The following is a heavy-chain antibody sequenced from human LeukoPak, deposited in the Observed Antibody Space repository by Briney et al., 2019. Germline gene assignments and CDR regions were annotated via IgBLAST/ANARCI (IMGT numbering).Heavy chain of an antibody. CDR1: GFTFSSYA. V-gene: IGHV3-23*01. CDR3: AKGRYGDYTYFDY. J-gene: IGHJ4*02. D-gene: IGHD4-17*01. CDR2: ISGSGGST. Sequence: PGGFLRLSCAASGFTFSSYAMSWVRQAPGKGLEWVSAISGSGGSTYYADSVKGRFTISRDNSKNTLYLQMNSLRAEDTAVYYCAKGRYGDYTYFDYWGQGTLVTVSS.